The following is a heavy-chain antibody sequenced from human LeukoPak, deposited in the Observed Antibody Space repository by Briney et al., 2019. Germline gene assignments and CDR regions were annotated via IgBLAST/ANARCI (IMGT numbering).Heavy chain of an antibody. CDR1: GYTFTSYG. CDR2: MNPNSGNK. V-gene: IGHV1-8*02. J-gene: IGHJ4*02. D-gene: IGHD5-24*01. CDR3: ARGRKGMATSYYFDF. Sequence: AASVKASCKASGYTFTSYGISWVRQATGQGLEWMGWMNPNSGNKGYAQKFQGRVTITRNTSITTAYMELSSLKSEDTAVYYCARGRKGMATSYYFDFWGQGTLVAVSS.